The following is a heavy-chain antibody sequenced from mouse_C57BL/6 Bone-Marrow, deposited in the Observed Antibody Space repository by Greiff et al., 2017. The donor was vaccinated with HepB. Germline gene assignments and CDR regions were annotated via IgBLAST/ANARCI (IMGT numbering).Heavy chain of an antibody. D-gene: IGHD2-4*01. CDR1: GFTFSSYA. CDR2: ISDGGSYT. Sequence: EVQRVESGGGLVKPGGSLKLSCAASGFTFSSYAMSWVRQTPEKRLEWVATISDGGSYTYYPDNVKGRFTISRDNAKNNLYLQMSHLKSEDTAMYYCARDRATMIRRYYAMDYWGQGTSVTVSS. J-gene: IGHJ4*01. CDR3: ARDRATMIRRYYAMDY. V-gene: IGHV5-4*01.